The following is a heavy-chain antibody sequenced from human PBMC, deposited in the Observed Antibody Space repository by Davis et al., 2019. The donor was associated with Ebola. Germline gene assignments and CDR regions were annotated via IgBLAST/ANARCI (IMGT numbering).Heavy chain of an antibody. CDR3: ARTSIVGTTTTASDI. CDR1: GYSLTELS. CDR2: ISAYNGNT. Sequence: ASVKVSCKVSGYSLTELSIHWVRQAPGQGLEWMGWISAYNGNTAYAQILQGRVTMTTDTSTGTAYMELRSLRSDDTAVYFCARTSIVGTTTTASDIWGQGTMVTVSS. V-gene: IGHV1-18*01. D-gene: IGHD1-26*01. J-gene: IGHJ3*02.